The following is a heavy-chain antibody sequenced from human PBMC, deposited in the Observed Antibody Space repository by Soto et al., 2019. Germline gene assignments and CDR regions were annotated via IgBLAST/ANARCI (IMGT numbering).Heavy chain of an antibody. CDR1: GFTVSTKY. J-gene: IGHJ4*02. D-gene: IGHD3-16*01. CDR2: IYSGGST. Sequence: EVQLVESGGGLVQPGGSLRLSCAASGFTVSTKYMSCVRQAPGKGLEWVSVIYSGGSTFYADSVRGRFTISRDNSKNTVNLQMNSLRAGDTAVYYCAIDPWAADYWGQGTLVTVSS. CDR3: AIDPWAADY. V-gene: IGHV3-66*01.